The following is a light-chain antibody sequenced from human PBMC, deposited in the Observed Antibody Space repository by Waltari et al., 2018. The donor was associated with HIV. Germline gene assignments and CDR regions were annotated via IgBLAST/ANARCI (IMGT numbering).Light chain of an antibody. CDR2: RNK. CDR1: SSNIGSNY. V-gene: IGLV1-47*01. J-gene: IGLJ2*01. CDR3: AAWDNSLSVLVV. Sequence: QSVLTQTPSASGTPGQRVTISCSGSSSNIGSNYVSWYQQLPGTAPKLLIYRNKQRPSGVPDRFSGSKSGTSASLAISGLRSEDEADYYCAAWDNSLSVLVVFGGGTKLTVL.